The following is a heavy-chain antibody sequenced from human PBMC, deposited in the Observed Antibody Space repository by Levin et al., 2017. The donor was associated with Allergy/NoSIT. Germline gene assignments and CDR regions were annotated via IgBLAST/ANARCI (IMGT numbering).Heavy chain of an antibody. V-gene: IGHV4-61*02. CDR2: IYTSGST. CDR1: GDSISSGTSY. Sequence: PSETLSLTCTVSGDSISSGTSYWSWIRQPAGKGLEWIGRIYTSGSTNYNPSLKSRVTISVDASKNQFSLNLSSVTAADTAGDYCARLGVAADVYYYYYMDVWGKGTTVTVSS. CDR3: ARLGVAADVYYYYYMDV. J-gene: IGHJ6*03. D-gene: IGHD6-13*01.